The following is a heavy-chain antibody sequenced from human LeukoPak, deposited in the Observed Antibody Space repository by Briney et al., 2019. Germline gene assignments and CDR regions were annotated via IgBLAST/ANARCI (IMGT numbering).Heavy chain of an antibody. Sequence: VASVKVSCKASGYTFTSYDINWVRQATGQGLELMGWMNPNSGNTGYAQKFQGRVTMTRNTSISTAYMELSSLRSEDTAVYYCARGGNDFWSGYNWFDPWGQGTLVTVSS. D-gene: IGHD3-3*01. CDR2: MNPNSGNT. J-gene: IGHJ5*02. CDR1: GYTFTSYD. CDR3: ARGGNDFWSGYNWFDP. V-gene: IGHV1-8*01.